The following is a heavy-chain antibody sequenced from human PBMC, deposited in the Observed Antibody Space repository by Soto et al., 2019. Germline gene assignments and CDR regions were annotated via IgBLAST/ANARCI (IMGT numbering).Heavy chain of an antibody. CDR3: ARDLVAGRNLKHHKYYDSSGPYAFDI. Sequence: PGGSLRLSCAASGFTFSSYSMNWVRQAPGKGLEWVSSISSSSSYIYYADSVKGRFTISRDNAKNSLYLQMNSLRAEDTAVYYCARDLVAGRNLKHHKYYDSSGPYAFDIWGQGTMVTVSS. CDR1: GFTFSSYS. J-gene: IGHJ3*02. D-gene: IGHD3-22*01. CDR2: ISSSSSYI. V-gene: IGHV3-21*01.